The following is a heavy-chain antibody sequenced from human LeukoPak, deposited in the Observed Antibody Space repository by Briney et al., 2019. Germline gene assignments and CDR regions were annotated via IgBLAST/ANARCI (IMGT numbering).Heavy chain of an antibody. CDR2: ISSGSTNI. D-gene: IGHD2-2*03. Sequence: PGGSLRLSCAASGLTFSIYSMNWVRQAPGKGREWVSCISSGSTNIYYADSVRGRFTISRDNAKNSLYLQMNSLRAEDTAVYYCARVGGYCSSISNCYGDYWGQGTLVTVSS. CDR1: GLTFSIYS. CDR3: ARVGGYCSSISNCYGDY. J-gene: IGHJ4*02. V-gene: IGHV3-21*01.